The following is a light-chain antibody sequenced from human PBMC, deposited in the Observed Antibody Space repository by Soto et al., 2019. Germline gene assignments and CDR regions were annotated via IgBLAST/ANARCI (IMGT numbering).Light chain of an antibody. CDR3: QLYGTSMYT. CDR1: QSVISTY. Sequence: EIVLTQSPGTLSLSPGERATLSCRASQSVISTYLAWYQQKPGQAPRLLIFGGSGRATGIPDRFSGSGSGTDFTLTIIRLEPEDFAVYYCQLYGTSMYTFGQGTKLEIK. J-gene: IGKJ2*01. V-gene: IGKV3-20*01. CDR2: GGS.